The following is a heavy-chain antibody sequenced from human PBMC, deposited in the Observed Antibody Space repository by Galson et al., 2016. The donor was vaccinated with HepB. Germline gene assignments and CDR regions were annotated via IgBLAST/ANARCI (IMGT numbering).Heavy chain of an antibody. CDR3: SRDALHNWNYRGDYFGY. CDR2: IRSKPYGGTT. D-gene: IGHD1-7*01. CDR1: GFTFGNYA. J-gene: IGHJ4*02. V-gene: IGHV3-49*03. Sequence: SLRLSCAASGFTFGNYAMSWFRQAPGKGLEWVSFIRSKPYGGTTEYAASVKGRFTISRDDSKSIVYLQMDSLKAEDTAVYYCSRDALHNWNYRGDYFGYWGQGTLVTVSS.